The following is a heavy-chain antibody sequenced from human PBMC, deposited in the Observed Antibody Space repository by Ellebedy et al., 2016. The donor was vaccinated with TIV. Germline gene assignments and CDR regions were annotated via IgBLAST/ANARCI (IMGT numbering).Heavy chain of an antibody. CDR3: ARTPRIAARYPYEY. J-gene: IGHJ4*02. Sequence: ASVKVSXXASGYTFTSYYLHWVRQAPGQRLEWMGIINPSDVDTRYAQKFQGRVTMTRDTSTSRVYMELSSLRSDDAAVYYCARTPRIAARYPYEYWGQGTLVTVSS. CDR1: GYTFTSYY. D-gene: IGHD6-6*01. V-gene: IGHV1-46*01. CDR2: INPSDVDT.